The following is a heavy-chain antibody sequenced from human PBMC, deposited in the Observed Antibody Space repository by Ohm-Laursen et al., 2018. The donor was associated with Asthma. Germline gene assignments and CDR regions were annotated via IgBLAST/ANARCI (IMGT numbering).Heavy chain of an antibody. Sequence: SLRLSCAASGFTFSSYGMHWVRQAPGKGLEWVAVISYDGSNKYYADSVKGRFTISRDNSKNTLYLQMNSLRAEDTAVYYCARGSGPDHWGQGTLVTVSS. CDR1: GFTFSSYG. CDR2: ISYDGSNK. V-gene: IGHV3-30*03. D-gene: IGHD6-19*01. J-gene: IGHJ4*02. CDR3: ARGSGPDH.